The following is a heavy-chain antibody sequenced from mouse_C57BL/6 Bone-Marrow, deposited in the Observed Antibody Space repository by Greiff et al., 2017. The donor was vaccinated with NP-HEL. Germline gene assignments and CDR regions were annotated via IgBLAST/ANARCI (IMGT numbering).Heavy chain of an antibody. CDR3: ARRGLYYYGSPSYWYFDV. CDR1: GYAFSSYW. J-gene: IGHJ1*03. D-gene: IGHD1-1*01. Sequence: QVQLKESGAELVKPGASVKISCKASGYAFSSYWMNWVKQRPGKGLEWIGQIYPGDGDTNYNGKFKGKATLTADKASSTAYMQLSSLTSEDSAVYFCARRGLYYYGSPSYWYFDVWGTGTTVTVSS. CDR2: IYPGDGDT. V-gene: IGHV1-80*01.